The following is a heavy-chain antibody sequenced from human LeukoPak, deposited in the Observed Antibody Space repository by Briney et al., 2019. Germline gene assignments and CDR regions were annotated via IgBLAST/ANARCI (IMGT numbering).Heavy chain of an antibody. CDR2: IYYSGTT. CDR3: ARPGWITGTTDY. Sequence: SETLSLTCTVSGGSIRRSGYYWGWIRQPPGQGLEWIGSIYYSGTTYYNPSLKSRVTISVDTSKNQFSLKLSSVTAADTAVYYCARPGWITGTTDYWGQGTLVTVSS. J-gene: IGHJ4*02. CDR1: GGSIRRSGYY. V-gene: IGHV4-39*01. D-gene: IGHD1-20*01.